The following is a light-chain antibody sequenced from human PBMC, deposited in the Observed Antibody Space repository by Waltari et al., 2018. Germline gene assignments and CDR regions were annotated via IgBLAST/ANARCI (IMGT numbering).Light chain of an antibody. CDR2: DVY. J-gene: IGLJ2*01. CDR1: SSDVGGYDF. CDR3: SSYTSISTSVV. V-gene: IGLV2-14*03. Sequence: QSALTQPASVSGSPGQSITISCPGTSSDVGGYDFVSRYQQYPGKAPKLVIYDVYYRPSGVSDRFSASKSGNTASLTISGLQTEDEADYYCSSYTSISTSVVFGGGTKLTVL.